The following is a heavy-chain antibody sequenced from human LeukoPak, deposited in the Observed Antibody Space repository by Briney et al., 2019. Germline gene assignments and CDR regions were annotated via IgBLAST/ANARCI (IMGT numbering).Heavy chain of an antibody. CDR2: INAGNGNT. J-gene: IGHJ3*02. Sequence: ASVKVSCKASGYTFTSYAMHWVRQAPGQRLEWMGWINAGNGNTKYSQKFQGRVTITRDTSASTAYMELSSLRSEDTAVYYCARTAQLGAYGSEYAFDIWGQGTMVTVSS. D-gene: IGHD1-26*01. CDR1: GYTFTSYA. CDR3: ARTAQLGAYGSEYAFDI. V-gene: IGHV1-3*01.